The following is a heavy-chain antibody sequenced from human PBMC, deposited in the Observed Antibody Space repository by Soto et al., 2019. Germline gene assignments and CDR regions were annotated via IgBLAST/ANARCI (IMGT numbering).Heavy chain of an antibody. CDR1: GFTFSSYA. Sequence: EGSLRLSCAASGFTFSSYAMIWVRQAPGKGLEWVSGVGGSGEYTYYADSVKGRFTISRDNSKNTVYLQISSLRAEDTAVYYCAKVLTGYYYYFEYWGQGTRVTVSS. V-gene: IGHV3-23*01. D-gene: IGHD3-9*01. CDR3: AKVLTGYYYYFEY. J-gene: IGHJ4*02. CDR2: VGGSGEYT.